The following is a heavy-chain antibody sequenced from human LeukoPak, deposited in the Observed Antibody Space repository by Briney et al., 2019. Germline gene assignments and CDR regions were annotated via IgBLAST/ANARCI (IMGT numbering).Heavy chain of an antibody. CDR3: ARGNILTGYYYDAFDI. V-gene: IGHV1-46*01. J-gene: IGHJ3*02. D-gene: IGHD3-9*01. CDR2: INTSGGST. Sequence: ASVKVSCMASGYTFISYYLHWVRQAPGQGLEWMGIINTSGGSTDYAQKLQGRVTMTRDTSTTTVYMELSSLRSEDTAVYYCARGNILTGYYYDAFDIWGQGTLVTVSS. CDR1: GYTFISYY.